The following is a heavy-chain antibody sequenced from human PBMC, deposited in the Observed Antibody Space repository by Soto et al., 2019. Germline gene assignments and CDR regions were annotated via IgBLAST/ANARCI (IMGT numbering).Heavy chain of an antibody. D-gene: IGHD6-19*01. V-gene: IGHV4-4*02. CDR3: ARRIAVSWTRGCDF. J-gene: IGHJ4*02. CDR2: IYHSGRT. Sequence: QVQLQESGPGLMKPSGTLSLTCAVSGGSISTNWWRWVRQPPGKGLEWIGAIYHSGRTNYNPTLQNRLTMSVDKTLNHLPLSLITAAAAATSVYYCARRIAVSWTRGCDFWGQGTLVSISS. CDR1: GGSISTNW.